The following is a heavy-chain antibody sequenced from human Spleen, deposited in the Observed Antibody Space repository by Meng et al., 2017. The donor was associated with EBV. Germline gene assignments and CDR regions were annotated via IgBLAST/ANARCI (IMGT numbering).Heavy chain of an antibody. J-gene: IGHJ4*02. CDR2: INPSGGST. CDR1: GNTFNDYY. D-gene: IGHD3-10*01. V-gene: IGHV1-46*02. Sequence: QVECVEAGAEVRKPGASVKVSCKASGNTFNDYYMYWVRQAPGQGLEWLGIINPSGGSTRYAQKFQGRVTMTRDTSTSTVYMELSSLRSEDTAVYYCARDPRGSGSYFYYFDYWGQGTLVTGSS. CDR3: ARDPRGSGSYFYYFDY.